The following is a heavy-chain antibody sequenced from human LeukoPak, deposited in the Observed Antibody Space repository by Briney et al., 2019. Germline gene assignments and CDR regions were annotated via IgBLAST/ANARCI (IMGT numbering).Heavy chain of an antibody. CDR3: ARSDYGDFFDY. V-gene: IGHV4-34*01. CDR2: INHSGST. CDR1: GGSFSGYY. Sequence: PSETLPLTCAVYGGSFSGYYWSWIRQPPGKGLEWIGEINHSGSTNYNPSLKSRVTISVDTSKNQFSLKLSSVTAADTAVYYCARSDYGDFFDYWGQGTLVTVSS. J-gene: IGHJ4*02. D-gene: IGHD4-17*01.